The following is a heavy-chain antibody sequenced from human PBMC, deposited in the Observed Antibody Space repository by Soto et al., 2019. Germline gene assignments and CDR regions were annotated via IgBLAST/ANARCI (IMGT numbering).Heavy chain of an antibody. CDR3: AKDLRLGELSLYGIDY. CDR2: ISGNGGST. D-gene: IGHD3-16*02. CDR1: GFTFSSYA. Sequence: GGSLRLSCAASGFTFSSYAMSWVRQAPGKGLEWVSGISGNGGSTYYADSVKGRFTISRDNSKNTLYLQMNSLTAEDTAVLYCAKDLRLGELSLYGIDYWGQGTLVTVSS. J-gene: IGHJ4*02. V-gene: IGHV3-23*01.